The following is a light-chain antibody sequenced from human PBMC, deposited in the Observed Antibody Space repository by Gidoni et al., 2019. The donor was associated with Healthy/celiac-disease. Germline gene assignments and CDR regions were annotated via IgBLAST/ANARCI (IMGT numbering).Light chain of an antibody. J-gene: IGLJ2*01. V-gene: IGLV1-44*01. Sequence: QSVLTQPPSASGTPAQRVTISCSGSSSNIGSNTVNWYQQLPGTAPKLLIYSNNQRPSGVPDRFSGSKSGTSASLAISGLQSEDEADYYCAAWDDSLNALVFGGGTKLTVL. CDR2: SNN. CDR3: AAWDDSLNALV. CDR1: SSNIGSNT.